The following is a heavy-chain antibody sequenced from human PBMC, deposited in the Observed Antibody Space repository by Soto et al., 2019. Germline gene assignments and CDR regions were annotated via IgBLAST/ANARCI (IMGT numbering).Heavy chain of an antibody. CDR3: ARGPYDSSGYFPY. Sequence: SETLSLTCAVSGGSISSGGYSWSWIRQPPGKGLEWIGYIYHSGSTYYNPSLKSRVTISVDRSKNQFSLKLSSVTAADTAVYYCARGPYDSSGYFPYWGQGTLVTVSS. D-gene: IGHD3-22*01. CDR1: GGSISSGGYS. V-gene: IGHV4-30-2*01. J-gene: IGHJ4*02. CDR2: IYHSGST.